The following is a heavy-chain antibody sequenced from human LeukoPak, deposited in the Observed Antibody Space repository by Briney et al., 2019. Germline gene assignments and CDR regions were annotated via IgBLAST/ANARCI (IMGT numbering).Heavy chain of an antibody. CDR2: ISSSSSTI. CDR3: VKPYYFSSGSLN. V-gene: IGHV3-48*01. Sequence: GGSLRLSCAASGFTFSSYAMSWVRQAPGKGLEWVSYISSSSSTIYYADSVKGRFTISRDNAKNSLYLQMNSLRAEDAAVYYCVKPYYFSSGSLNWGQGTLVTVSS. D-gene: IGHD3-10*01. CDR1: GFTFSSYA. J-gene: IGHJ4*02.